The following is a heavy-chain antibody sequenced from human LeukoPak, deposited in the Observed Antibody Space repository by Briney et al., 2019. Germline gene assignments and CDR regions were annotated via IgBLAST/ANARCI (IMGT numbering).Heavy chain of an antibody. CDR3: AKRELFSLGATFFDY. CDR1: GFTFSTYA. D-gene: IGHD1-26*01. CDR2: MSGSGGST. Sequence: GGSLRLSCAASGFTFSTYAMSWVRQAPGKGLEWVSTMSGSGGSTYYADSVKGRFTISRDNSKNTLYLQMNSLRAEDTALYYCAKRELFSLGATFFDYWGQGTLVTVSS. V-gene: IGHV3-23*01. J-gene: IGHJ4*02.